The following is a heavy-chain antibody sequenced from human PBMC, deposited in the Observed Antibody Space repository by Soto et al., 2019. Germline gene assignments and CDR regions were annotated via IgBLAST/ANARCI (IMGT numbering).Heavy chain of an antibody. CDR3: ARGGTSSRRAVAGYFQY. CDR2: IDYTGST. J-gene: IGHJ1*01. D-gene: IGHD1-7*01. V-gene: IGHV4-61*01. CDR1: AGSVSGSSHY. Sequence: SETLSLTCGVSAGSVSGSSHYWNWIRQTPGKGLEWIGYIDYTGSTNYNPSLKSRVTISVDTSKTQFSLKLSSVTAADTAVYYCARGGTSSRRAVAGYFQYWGQGTQVTVSS.